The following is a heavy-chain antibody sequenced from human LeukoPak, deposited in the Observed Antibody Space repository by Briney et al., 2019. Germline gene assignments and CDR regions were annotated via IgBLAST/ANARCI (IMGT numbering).Heavy chain of an antibody. CDR3: AREWWSNYYYYGMDV. D-gene: IGHD2-15*01. J-gene: IGHJ6*02. CDR1: GYTFTSYD. CDR2: MNPNSGNT. V-gene: IGHV1-8*01. Sequence: ASVKVSCKASGYTFTSYDINWVRQATGQGLEWMGWMNPNSGNTGYAQKFQGRVTMTRNTSISTVYMELSSLRSEDTAVYYCAREWWSNYYYYGMDVWGQGTTVTVSS.